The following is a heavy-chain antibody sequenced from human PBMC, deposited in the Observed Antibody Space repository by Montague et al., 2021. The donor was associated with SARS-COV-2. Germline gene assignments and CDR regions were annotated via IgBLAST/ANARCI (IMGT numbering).Heavy chain of an antibody. V-gene: IGHV3-53*04. CDR1: GFTVSSNY. CDR3: ARDLTYGSGRSYYYYGMDV. J-gene: IGHJ6*02. D-gene: IGHD3-10*01. Sequence: SLRLSCAASGFTVSSNYMSWVRQAPGKGLEWVSVIYSGDSTYYADSVKGRFTISRHNSKNTLYLQMNSLRAEDTAVYYCARDLTYGSGRSYYYYGMDVWGQGTTVTVSS. CDR2: IYSGDST.